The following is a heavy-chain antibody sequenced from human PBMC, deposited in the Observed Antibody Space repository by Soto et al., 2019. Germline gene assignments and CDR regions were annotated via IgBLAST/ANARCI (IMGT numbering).Heavy chain of an antibody. Sequence: QVQLQQWGAGLLKPSETLSLTCAVYGGSFSGYFWSWIRQPPGKGLEWIGEINHSGSTNYNPSLKSRVTISIDTPKNQFSLKLSSVTAADTAVYYCARGGGYSGYLGGYWGQGTLVTVSS. V-gene: IGHV4-34*01. D-gene: IGHD5-12*01. CDR3: ARGGGYSGYLGGY. J-gene: IGHJ4*02. CDR2: INHSGST. CDR1: GGSFSGYF.